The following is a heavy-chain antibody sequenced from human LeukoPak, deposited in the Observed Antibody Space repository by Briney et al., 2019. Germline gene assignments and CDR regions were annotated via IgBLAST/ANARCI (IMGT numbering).Heavy chain of an antibody. Sequence: PSETLSLTCAVYGGSFSPYYWSWIRQPPGKGLEWIGEINHSGSTNYNPSLKSRVTISVDTSKNQFSLKLSSVTAADTAVYYCARERYDYVWGSLRYYYMDVWGKGTTVTVSS. CDR2: INHSGST. V-gene: IGHV4-34*01. CDR3: ARERYDYVWGSLRYYYMDV. J-gene: IGHJ6*03. D-gene: IGHD3-16*01. CDR1: GGSFSPYY.